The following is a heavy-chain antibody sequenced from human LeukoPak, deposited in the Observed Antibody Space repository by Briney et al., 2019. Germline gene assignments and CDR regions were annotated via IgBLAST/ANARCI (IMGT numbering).Heavy chain of an antibody. CDR3: TRVPIHYYYYMDV. Sequence: ASVKVSCKASGYTFTSYYIHWVRQAPGQGLEWMGIINPSGGSTNYAQKFQGRVTMTRDTSTSTVYMELSSLRSEDTAVYYCTRVPIHYYYYMDVWGKGTTVTVS. CDR1: GYTFTSYY. V-gene: IGHV1-46*03. CDR2: INPSGGST. J-gene: IGHJ6*03.